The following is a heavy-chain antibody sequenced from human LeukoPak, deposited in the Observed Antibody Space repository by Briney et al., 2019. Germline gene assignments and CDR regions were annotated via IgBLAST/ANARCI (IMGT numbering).Heavy chain of an antibody. Sequence: ASVKVSCKASGYTFTSYGISWVRQAPGHGLEWMGWISAYNGNTNYAQKLQGRVTMTTDTSTSTAYMELRSLRSDDTAVYYCARWYYDILTGYYALYYFDYWGQGTLVTVSS. CDR3: ARWYYDILTGYYALYYFDY. CDR1: GYTFTSYG. V-gene: IGHV1-18*04. D-gene: IGHD3-9*01. J-gene: IGHJ4*02. CDR2: ISAYNGNT.